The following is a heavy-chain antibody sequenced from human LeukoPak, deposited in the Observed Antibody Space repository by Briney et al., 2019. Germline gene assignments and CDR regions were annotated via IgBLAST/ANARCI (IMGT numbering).Heavy chain of an antibody. D-gene: IGHD3-10*01. CDR1: GFTFSGYA. V-gene: IGHV3-23*01. J-gene: IGHJ6*02. Sequence: GGSLRLACAASGFTFSGYAMSWVRHAPGKGLEWVSAISGSGGSTYYADSVKGRFTISRDNSKNTLYLQMNSLRAEDTAVYYCAKEGYLLSDSGSGSYYSRGYGMDVWGQGTTVTVSS. CDR3: AKEGYLLSDSGSGSYYSRGYGMDV. CDR2: ISGSGGST.